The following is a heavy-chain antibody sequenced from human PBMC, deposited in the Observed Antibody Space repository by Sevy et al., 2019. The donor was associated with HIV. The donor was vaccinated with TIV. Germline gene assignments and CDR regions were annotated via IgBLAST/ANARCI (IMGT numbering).Heavy chain of an antibody. D-gene: IGHD2-8*02. V-gene: IGHV5-51*01. J-gene: IGHJ3*02. CDR1: GHSFSTYW. Sequence: GQSLKISCNDSGHSFSTYWIAWVRQMPGKGLEWMGIIYPGDSDTRDSPSFQGQVTISADKYISTAYLQWSSLKASDTAMYHCASQSHQSYSCTGGECAFDIWGQGTMVTVSS. CDR2: IYPGDSDT. CDR3: ASQSHQSYSCTGGECAFDI.